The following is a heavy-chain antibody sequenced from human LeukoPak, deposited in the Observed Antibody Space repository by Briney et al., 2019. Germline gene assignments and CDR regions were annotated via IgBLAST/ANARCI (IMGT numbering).Heavy chain of an antibody. CDR2: IYPGDSDT. D-gene: IGHD4-11*01. V-gene: IGHV5-51*01. CDR3: ARQGYSLYYYYYYYMDV. CDR1: GYSFTSYW. Sequence: PGESLKISCKGSGYSFTSYWIGWVRQMPGKGLEWMGIIYPGDSDTRYSPSFQGQVTISADKSISTAYLQWSSLKASDTAVYYCARQGYSLYYYYYYYMDVWGKGTTVTVSS. J-gene: IGHJ6*03.